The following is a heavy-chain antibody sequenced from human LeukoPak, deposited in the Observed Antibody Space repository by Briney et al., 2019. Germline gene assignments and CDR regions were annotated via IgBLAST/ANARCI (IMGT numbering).Heavy chain of an antibody. J-gene: IGHJ4*02. CDR1: GYSFTNYW. CDR3: ARHVSGYDRSNFDY. V-gene: IGHV5-51*01. CDR2: IYPGDSDT. Sequence: GESLKISCKGSGYSFTNYWIGWVRQMPGKGLEWMGIIYPGDSDTRYSPSFQGQVTFSVDKSISTAHLRWSSLKASDTAMYYCARHVSGYDRSNFDYWGQGTLVTVSS. D-gene: IGHD5-12*01.